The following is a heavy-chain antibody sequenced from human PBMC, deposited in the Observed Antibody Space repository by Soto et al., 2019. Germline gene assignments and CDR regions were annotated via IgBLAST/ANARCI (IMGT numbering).Heavy chain of an antibody. CDR1: GGSISSYY. D-gene: IGHD6-13*01. J-gene: IGHJ4*02. CDR2: IYYSGST. V-gene: IGHV4-59*01. CDR3: ARDAAVYSSSWYGFDY. Sequence: QVQLQESGPGLVKPSETLSLTCTVSGGSISSYYWSWIQQPPGKGLEWIGYIYYSGSTNYNPSLKSRVTISVDTSKNQFSLKLSSVTAADTAVYYCARDAAVYSSSWYGFDYWGQGTLVTVSS.